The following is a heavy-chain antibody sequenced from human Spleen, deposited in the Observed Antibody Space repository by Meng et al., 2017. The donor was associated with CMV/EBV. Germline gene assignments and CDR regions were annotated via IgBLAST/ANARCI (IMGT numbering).Heavy chain of an antibody. CDR2: IYSGGSST. CDR1: GFTFSLYA. J-gene: IGHJ4*02. Sequence: SCAASGFTFSLYAMNWVRQAPGKGLEWVSVIYSGGSSTYYADSVKGRFTISRDDSKNTLYLQMNSLRAEDTAVYYCAKRAGTANFDYWGQGTLVTVPQ. CDR3: AKRAGTANFDY. V-gene: IGHV3-23*03. D-gene: IGHD1-1*01.